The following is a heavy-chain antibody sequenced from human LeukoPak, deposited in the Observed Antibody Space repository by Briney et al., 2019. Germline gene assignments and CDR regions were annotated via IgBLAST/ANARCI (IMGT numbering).Heavy chain of an antibody. CDR3: ARDLLGSSGWGGAFDI. V-gene: IGHV3-48*03. CDR1: GFTFSSYE. Sequence: QAGGSLRLSCAASGFTFSSYEMDWVRQAPGKGLEWVSYISSSGSTIYYADSVKGRFTISRDNAKNSLYLQMNSLRAEDTAVYYCARDLLGSSGWGGAFDIWGQGTMVTVSS. J-gene: IGHJ3*02. CDR2: ISSSGSTI. D-gene: IGHD6-19*01.